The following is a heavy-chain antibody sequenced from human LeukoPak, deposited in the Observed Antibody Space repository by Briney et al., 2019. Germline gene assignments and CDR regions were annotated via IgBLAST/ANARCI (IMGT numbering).Heavy chain of an antibody. CDR2: ISSSAGTI. CDR1: GFTFSRYE. CDR3: ARGCSGGSCFGDFDY. J-gene: IGHJ4*02. Sequence: GGSLRLSCAAAGFTFSRYEMNWVRQAPGKGLEWVSYISSSAGTIYYADSVKGRFTISRDNAKNSLYLQMNSLRDEDTAVYYCARGCSGGSCFGDFDYWGQGTLGTVSS. V-gene: IGHV3-48*03. D-gene: IGHD2-15*01.